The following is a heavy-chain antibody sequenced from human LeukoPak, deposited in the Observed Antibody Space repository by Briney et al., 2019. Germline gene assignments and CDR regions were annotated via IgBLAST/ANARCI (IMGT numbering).Heavy chain of an antibody. D-gene: IGHD2-15*01. CDR3: AKVWDIVVVVAATYFDY. CDR2: TSGSGGST. Sequence: GGSLRLSCAASGFTFSSYAMSWVRQAPGKRLEWVSATSGSGGSTYYADSVKGRFTISRDNSKNTLYLQMNSLRAEDTAVYYCAKVWDIVVVVAATYFDYWGQGTPVTVSS. CDR1: GFTFSSYA. J-gene: IGHJ4*02. V-gene: IGHV3-23*01.